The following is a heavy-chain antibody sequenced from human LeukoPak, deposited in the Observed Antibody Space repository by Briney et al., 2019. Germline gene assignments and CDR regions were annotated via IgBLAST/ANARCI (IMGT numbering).Heavy chain of an antibody. CDR3: ARDRGDFDY. CDR2: ISSSSSHI. D-gene: IGHD2-15*01. J-gene: IGHJ4*02. Sequence: GGSLRLSCAASGFTFSSYSMNWVRQAPGKGLEWVSSISSSSSHIYYADSVKGRFTISRDNAKNSLYLQMNSLRAEDTAVYYCARDRGDFDYWGQGTLVTVSS. CDR1: GFTFSSYS. V-gene: IGHV3-21*01.